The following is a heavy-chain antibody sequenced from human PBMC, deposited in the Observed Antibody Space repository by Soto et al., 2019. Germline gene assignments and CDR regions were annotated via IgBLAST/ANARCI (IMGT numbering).Heavy chain of an antibody. V-gene: IGHV4-59*01. Sequence: SETLSLTCTVSGGSISSYYWSWIRQPPGKGLEWIGYIYYSGSTNYNPSLKSRVTISVDTSKNQFSLKLSSVTAADTAVYYCARDPAYIVVVPTLGYWGQGTLVTVSS. J-gene: IGHJ4*02. CDR1: GGSISSYY. CDR2: IYYSGST. CDR3: ARDPAYIVVVPTLGY. D-gene: IGHD2-2*01.